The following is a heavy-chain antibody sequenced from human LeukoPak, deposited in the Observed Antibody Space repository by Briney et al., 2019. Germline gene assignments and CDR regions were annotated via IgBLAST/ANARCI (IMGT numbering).Heavy chain of an antibody. Sequence: SETLSLTCTVSGGSISSRSNYWAWVRQPPGKGLEWIGSIDYSGSTYYNPSLRSRVTMSIDTSKNQMSLKLNSVTAADSAVYYCATETRTYYYGSGSHPETNWFDPWGQGTLVTVSS. CDR3: ATETRTYYYGSGSHPETNWFDP. V-gene: IGHV4-39*01. D-gene: IGHD3-10*01. CDR1: GGSISSRSNY. J-gene: IGHJ5*02. CDR2: IDYSGST.